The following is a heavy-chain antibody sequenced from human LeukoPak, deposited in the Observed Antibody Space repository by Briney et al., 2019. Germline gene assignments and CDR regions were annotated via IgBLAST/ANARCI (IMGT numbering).Heavy chain of an antibody. CDR3: AREDVRITIFGVVRTSYGMDV. D-gene: IGHD3-3*01. CDR2: IWYDGSNK. Sequence: GGSLRLSCAASGFTFSSYGTHWVRQAPGKGLEWVAVIWYDGSNKYYADSVKGRFTVSRDNSKNTLYLQMNSLRAEDTAVYYCAREDVRITIFGVVRTSYGMDVWGQGTTVTVSS. J-gene: IGHJ6*02. V-gene: IGHV3-33*01. CDR1: GFTFSSYG.